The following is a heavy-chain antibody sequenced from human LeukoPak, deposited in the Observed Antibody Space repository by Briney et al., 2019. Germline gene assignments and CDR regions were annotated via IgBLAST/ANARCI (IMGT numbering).Heavy chain of an antibody. CDR3: AKVYTPHYYYYYYMDV. V-gene: IGHV3-23*01. Sequence: GGSLRLSCAASGFTFSSYAMSWVRQAPGKGLEWVSAISGSGGSTYYADSVKGRFTISRDNSKNTLYLQMNSLRAEDAAVYYYAKVYTPHYYYYYYMDVWGKGTTVTVSS. D-gene: IGHD1-1*01. CDR2: ISGSGGST. J-gene: IGHJ6*03. CDR1: GFTFSSYA.